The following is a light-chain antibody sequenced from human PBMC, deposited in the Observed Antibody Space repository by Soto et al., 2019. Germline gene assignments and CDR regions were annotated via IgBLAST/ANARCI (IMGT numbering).Light chain of an antibody. CDR1: QTVRNNY. J-gene: IGKJ4*01. Sequence: EFVLTQSPGTLSLSPGERATLSFRASQTVRNNYLAWYQQKPGQAPRLLIYDESSRATGIPDRFSGGGSGTDFTLTISRLEPEDFAVYYCQQFRSYPLTFGGGTKVDIK. CDR2: DES. V-gene: IGKV3-20*01. CDR3: QQFRSYPLT.